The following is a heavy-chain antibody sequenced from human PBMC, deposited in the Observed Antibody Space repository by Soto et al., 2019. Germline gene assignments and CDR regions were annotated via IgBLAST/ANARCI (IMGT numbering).Heavy chain of an antibody. D-gene: IGHD2-15*01. CDR3: ARDPSYCSGGSCNVFDY. J-gene: IGHJ4*02. CDR1: GFTFSSYG. Sequence: PGGSLRLSCAASGFTFSSYGMHWVRQAPGKGLEWVAVIWYDGSNKCYADSVKGRFTISRDNSKNTLYLQMNSLRAEDTAVYYCARDPSYCSGGSCNVFDYWGQGTLVTVSS. CDR2: IWYDGSNK. V-gene: IGHV3-33*01.